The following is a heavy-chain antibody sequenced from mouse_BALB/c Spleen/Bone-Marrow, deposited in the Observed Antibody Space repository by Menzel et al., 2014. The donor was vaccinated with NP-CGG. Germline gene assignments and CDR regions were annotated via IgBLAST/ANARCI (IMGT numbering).Heavy chain of an antibody. Sequence: VQGVESGAELAKPGDSVKMSCKASGYTFTRYWVHWVKQRPGQGLEWIGDINPSTGYTDYNQKFKDKATLSPDKSSSPAYKQLRSLTPQDSAVSSHARGVGPPCDYWAQGTPHTVTS. CDR3: ARGVGPPCDY. CDR1: GYTFTRYW. J-gene: IGHJ2*01. D-gene: IGHD4-1*01. CDR2: INPSTGYT. V-gene: IGHV1-7*01.